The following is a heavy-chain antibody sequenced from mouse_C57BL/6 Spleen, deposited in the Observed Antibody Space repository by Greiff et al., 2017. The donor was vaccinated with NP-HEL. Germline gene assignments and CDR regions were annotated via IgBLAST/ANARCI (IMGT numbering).Heavy chain of an antibody. D-gene: IGHD1-1*01. V-gene: IGHV7-1*01. CDR2: SRNKANDYTT. CDR3: ARDTIYYYGSSKYYYAMDY. J-gene: IGHJ4*01. CDR1: GFTFSDFY. Sequence: EVKLVESGGGLVQSGRSLRLSCATSGFTFSDFYMEWVRQAPGKGLEWIAASRNKANDYTTEYSASVKGRFIVSRDTSQSILYLQRKSLRAEDTAIYYCARDTIYYYGSSKYYYAMDYWGQGTSVTVSS.